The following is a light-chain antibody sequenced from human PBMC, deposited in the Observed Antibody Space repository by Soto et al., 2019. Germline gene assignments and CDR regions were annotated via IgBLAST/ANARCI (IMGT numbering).Light chain of an antibody. J-gene: IGKJ1*01. CDR3: LQHHDYPRT. Sequence: DIQMTQSPSSLSASVGDRVTITCRASRAVGNDFGWYQQKPGKAPKRLIYDASTLQGGVPSRFSGSRSGTEFTLTISGLQPADFATYYCLQHHDYPRTFGQGTKVEVK. CDR1: RAVGND. CDR2: DAS. V-gene: IGKV1-17*01.